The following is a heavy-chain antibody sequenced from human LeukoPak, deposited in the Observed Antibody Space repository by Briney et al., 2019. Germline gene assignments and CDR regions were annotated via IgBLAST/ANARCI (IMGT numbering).Heavy chain of an antibody. J-gene: IGHJ3*02. CDR3: TRVFLKSYSDAFDI. Sequence: GGSLGLSCAASGFTFSGFAFHWVRQASGKGLEWVGRIRSKAHNYATVYAASVKGRFTISRDDSKNATYLQMNSPKTEDTAVYYCTRVFLKSYSDAFDIWGQGTMVTVSS. CDR2: IRSKAHNYAT. D-gene: IGHD1-26*01. CDR1: GFTFSGFA. V-gene: IGHV3-73*01.